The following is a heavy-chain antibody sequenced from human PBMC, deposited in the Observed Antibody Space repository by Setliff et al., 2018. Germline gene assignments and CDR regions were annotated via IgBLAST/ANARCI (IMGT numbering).Heavy chain of an antibody. CDR2: INTKTGNP. V-gene: IGHV7-4-1*02. Sequence: ASVKVSCKASGYTLNNYAMNWVRQAPGQGFEWMGWINTKTGNPTYAQDFTGRLVFSLDTSVNTAFVQISSIKAEDTAVYYCARDGGNGVDYWGQGTLVTVSS. J-gene: IGHJ4*02. D-gene: IGHD3-16*01. CDR3: ARDGGNGVDY. CDR1: GYTLNNYA.